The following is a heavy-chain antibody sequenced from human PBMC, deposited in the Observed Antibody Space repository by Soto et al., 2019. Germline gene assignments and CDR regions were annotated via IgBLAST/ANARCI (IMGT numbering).Heavy chain of an antibody. Sequence: SVKVSCKASGGTFSSYAISWVRQAPGQGLEWMGGIIPIFGTANYAQKFQGRVTITADESTSTAYMELSSLRSEETAVYYCARTGAAVYYYYGMDVWGQGTTVTVSS. CDR1: GGTFSSYA. CDR2: IIPIFGTA. CDR3: ARTGAAVYYYYGMDV. D-gene: IGHD6-19*01. J-gene: IGHJ6*02. V-gene: IGHV1-69*13.